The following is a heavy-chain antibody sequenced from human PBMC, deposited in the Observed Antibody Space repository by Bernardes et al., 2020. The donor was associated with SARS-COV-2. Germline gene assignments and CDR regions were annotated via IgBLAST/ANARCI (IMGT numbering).Heavy chain of an antibody. CDR3: ARGPPKYCTGGDCYYDY. D-gene: IGHD2-8*02. CDR2: FNPNSAGT. J-gene: IGHJ4*02. CDR1: GYTFTGYY. Sequence: SVKVSCKASGYTFTGYYIHWVRQAPGQGLEWMGWFNPNSAGTKYAQKFQGRVSMTRDTSISTAYMELRSLRSDDTAVYYCARGPPKYCTGGDCYYDYWGQGTLVTVSS. V-gene: IGHV1-2*02.